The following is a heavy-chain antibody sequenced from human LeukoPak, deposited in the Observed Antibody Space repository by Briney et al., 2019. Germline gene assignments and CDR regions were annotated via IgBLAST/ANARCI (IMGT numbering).Heavy chain of an antibody. CDR3: ARAPSEIGGYYPEYFRH. V-gene: IGHV3-74*01. D-gene: IGHD3-22*01. J-gene: IGHJ1*01. Sequence: GGSLRLSCAASGFTFSSYWMHWVRQAPGKGLVWVSRIKSDGSTNYADSVKGRFTTSRDNAKNTVSLQMNSLRAEDTGVYYCARAPSEIGGYYPEYFRHWGQGRPVTVSS. CDR1: GFTFSSYW. CDR2: IKSDGST.